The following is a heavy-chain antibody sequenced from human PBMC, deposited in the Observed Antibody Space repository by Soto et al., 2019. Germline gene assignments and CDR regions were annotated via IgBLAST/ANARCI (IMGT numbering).Heavy chain of an antibody. J-gene: IGHJ4*02. CDR3: GTERFQYVSGWLGAS. Sequence: ASVKVSCKAAGGTFSSYTISWGRQAPGQSLEWMGWINAGNGNTKSSQRFQDRVTITRDTSASTAYMDLSSLRSEDTAIYYCGTERFQYVSGWLGASGGQGTLVPVSS. CDR1: GGTFSSYT. D-gene: IGHD3-22*01. V-gene: IGHV1-3*01. CDR2: INAGNGNT.